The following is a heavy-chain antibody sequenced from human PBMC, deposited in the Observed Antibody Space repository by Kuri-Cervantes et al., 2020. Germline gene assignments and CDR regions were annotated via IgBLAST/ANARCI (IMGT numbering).Heavy chain of an antibody. CDR1: GYTFTSYD. D-gene: IGHD3-10*01. V-gene: IGHV1-8*01. CDR3: ARERITMVRGVTWFDP. Sequence: ASVKVSCKASGYTFTSYDINWVRQATGQGLEWMGWMNPNSGNTGYAQKFQGRATMTRNTSISTAYMELSSVTAADTAVYYCARERITMVRGVTWFDPWGQGTLVTVSS. CDR2: MNPNSGNT. J-gene: IGHJ5*02.